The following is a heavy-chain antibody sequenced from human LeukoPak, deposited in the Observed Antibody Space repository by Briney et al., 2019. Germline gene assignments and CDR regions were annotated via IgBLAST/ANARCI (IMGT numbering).Heavy chain of an antibody. V-gene: IGHV4-34*01. CDR3: ARGDVLLWFGESPTADYYFDY. J-gene: IGHJ4*02. CDR2: INHSGST. D-gene: IGHD3-10*01. CDR1: GGSFSGYY. Sequence: KASETLSLTCAVYGGSFSGYYWSWIRQPPGKGLEWIGEINHSGSTNYNPSLKSRVTISVDTSKNQFSLKLSSVTAADTAVYYCARGDVLLWFGESPTADYYFDYWGQGTLVTVSS.